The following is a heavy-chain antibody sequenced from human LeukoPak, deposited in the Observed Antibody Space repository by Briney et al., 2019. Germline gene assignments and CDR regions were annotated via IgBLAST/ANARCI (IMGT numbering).Heavy chain of an antibody. CDR3: AREGVVPAALDY. CDR1: GGTFSSYA. Sequence: ASVKVSCKASGGTFSSYAISWVRQAPGQGLEWMGGIIPIFGTASYAQKFQGRVTITADESTSTAYMELSSLRSEDTAVYYCAREGVVPAALDYWGQGTLVTVSS. CDR2: IIPIFGTA. J-gene: IGHJ4*02. V-gene: IGHV1-69*13. D-gene: IGHD2-2*01.